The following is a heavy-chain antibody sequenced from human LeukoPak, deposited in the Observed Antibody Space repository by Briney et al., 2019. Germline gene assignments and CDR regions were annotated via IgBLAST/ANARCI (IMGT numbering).Heavy chain of an antibody. J-gene: IGHJ4*02. D-gene: IGHD1-7*01. V-gene: IGHV4-39*01. Sequence: SETLSLTCIVSGDSITGSTYYWGWIRQSPGKGLEWIGSIHYSGSTYYNPSLKRRVTMSEDTSKNQISLKLRSVTAADTAVYYCARHLTGTTLSFDYWGQGTLVTVSS. CDR3: ARHLTGTTLSFDY. CDR2: IHYSGST. CDR1: GDSITGSTYY.